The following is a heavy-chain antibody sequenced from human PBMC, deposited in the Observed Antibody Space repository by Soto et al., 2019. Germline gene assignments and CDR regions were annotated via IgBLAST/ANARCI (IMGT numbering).Heavy chain of an antibody. CDR2: IIPILGIA. Sequence: SVEVSCKASGVTFSSNTISWVRQAPGQGLEWMGRIIPILGIANYAQKFQGRVTITADKSTSTAYMELSSLRSEDTAVYYCARAMGYYYDSSGPRHGHAFDIWGQGTMVTVSS. CDR3: ARAMGYYYDSSGPRHGHAFDI. CDR1: GVTFSSNT. D-gene: IGHD3-22*01. J-gene: IGHJ3*02. V-gene: IGHV1-69*02.